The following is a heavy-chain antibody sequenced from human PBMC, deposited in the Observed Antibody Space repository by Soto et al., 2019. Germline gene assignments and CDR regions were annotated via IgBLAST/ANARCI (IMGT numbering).Heavy chain of an antibody. CDR2: IQYSGYS. D-gene: IGHD3-10*01. V-gene: IGHV4-59*08. CDR3: ARHGFGPLHGLVDV. J-gene: IGHJ6*02. Sequence: QVQLQESGPGLVKPSETLSLTCTVSGGSIANYYCSWFRQPPGKGLEWIGYIQYSGYSAYNLSLKXXVXLSMDTSKTQFSLMLESVTATDTAVYYCARHGFGPLHGLVDVWGQGTTVIVSS. CDR1: GGSIANYY.